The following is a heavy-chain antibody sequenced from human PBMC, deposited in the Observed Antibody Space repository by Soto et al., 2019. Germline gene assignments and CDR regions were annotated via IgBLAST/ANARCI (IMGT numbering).Heavy chain of an antibody. CDR3: AKDDVSGDGLWLVSD. CDR1: GFTFSKYA. J-gene: IGHJ4*02. D-gene: IGHD2-21*02. V-gene: IGHV3-23*01. Sequence: GGSLRLSCEASGFTFSKYATIWVRQAPGKGQEWVSGITGSGLTIEHSASVKGRFTISRDNSKNTVYLQMNSLRAEDTAIYYCAKDDVSGDGLWLVSDWGQGTPVTVSS. CDR2: ITGSGLTI.